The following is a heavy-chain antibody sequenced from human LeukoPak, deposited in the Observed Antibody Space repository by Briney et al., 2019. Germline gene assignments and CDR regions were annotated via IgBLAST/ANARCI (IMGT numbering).Heavy chain of an antibody. CDR1: GGSISNYY. V-gene: IGHV4-59*01. D-gene: IGHD1-26*01. CDR2: SYHRGST. J-gene: IGHJ4*02. Sequence: SETLSLTCTVSGGSISNYYWGWIRQPPGKGLEWIGWSYHRGSTSYNPSLQSRVAISVDTSKNQFSLKLSSVTAADTAVYYCARDVGFALDYWGQGTLVTVSS. CDR3: ARDVGFALDY.